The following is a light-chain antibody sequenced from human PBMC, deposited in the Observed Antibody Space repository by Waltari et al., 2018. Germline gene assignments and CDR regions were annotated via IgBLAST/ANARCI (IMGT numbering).Light chain of an antibody. Sequence: QSALTQPASVSGSPGQSITISCPGTRSDVGGYNLVSWYQQHPGKAPKLRIYEGNKLPSGVSHRFSASKSGDPASLTISGLQAEDEADYYCCSFAGSTTWVFGGGTTLTVL. CDR2: EGN. J-gene: IGLJ3*02. V-gene: IGLV2-23*01. CDR3: CSFAGSTTWV. CDR1: RSDVGGYNL.